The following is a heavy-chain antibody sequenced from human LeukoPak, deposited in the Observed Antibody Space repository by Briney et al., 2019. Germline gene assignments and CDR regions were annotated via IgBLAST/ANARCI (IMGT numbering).Heavy chain of an antibody. V-gene: IGHV3-53*01. J-gene: IGHJ4*02. D-gene: IGHD3-10*01. Sequence: GGSLRLSCAASGFTVSSNYMSWVRQAPGKGLQWVSVIYSGGSTYYADSVKGRFTISRDNSKNTLYLQMNSLRAEDTAVYYCNRWYGPWSHSSYWGQGTLVTVSS. CDR2: IYSGGST. CDR1: GFTVSSNY. CDR3: NRWYGPWSHSSY.